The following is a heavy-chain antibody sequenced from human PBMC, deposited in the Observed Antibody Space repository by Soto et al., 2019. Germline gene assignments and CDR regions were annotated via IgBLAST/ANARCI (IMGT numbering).Heavy chain of an antibody. CDR2: ISYDGSNQ. Sequence: GGSLRLSCAAYGFTFSSYAMHGVRQAPGKGLEWVAVISYDGSNQYYADSVKGRFTISRDNSKNTLYLQMNSLRAEDTAVYYCARAEGYYGSGSYYNWFDPWGQGTLVTVSS. D-gene: IGHD3-10*01. J-gene: IGHJ5*02. CDR1: GFTFSSYA. CDR3: ARAEGYYGSGSYYNWFDP. V-gene: IGHV3-30-3*01.